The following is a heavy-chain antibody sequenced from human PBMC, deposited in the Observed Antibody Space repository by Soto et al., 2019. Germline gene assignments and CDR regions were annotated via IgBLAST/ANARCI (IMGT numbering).Heavy chain of an antibody. CDR1: GLTFSSYA. Sequence: EVQLLESGGGLVQPGGSLRLSCAASGLTFSSYAMSWVRQAPGKGLEWVSAISGSGGSTYYADSVKGRFTISRDNSKNTLDLQMNRLRAEDTAVYYCSKAPTKYGSRSYYYYWGQGTLVTVSS. V-gene: IGHV3-23*01. J-gene: IGHJ4*02. CDR3: SKAPTKYGSRSYYYY. CDR2: ISGSGGST. D-gene: IGHD3-10*01.